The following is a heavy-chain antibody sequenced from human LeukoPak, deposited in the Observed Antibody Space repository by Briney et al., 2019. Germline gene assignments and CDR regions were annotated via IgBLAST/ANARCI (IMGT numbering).Heavy chain of an antibody. V-gene: IGHV4-30-2*01. CDR2: IYHSGSP. Sequence: LSLTCAVSGGSISSGGYSWSWIRQPPGKGLEWIGYIYHSGSPYYNPSLKSRVTISVDRSNNQFSLKLNSVTAADTAVYYCARSPGENPYYYYGMDVWGQGTTVTVSS. CDR3: ARSPGENPYYYYGMDV. J-gene: IGHJ6*02. CDR1: GGSISSGGYS. D-gene: IGHD2-21*01.